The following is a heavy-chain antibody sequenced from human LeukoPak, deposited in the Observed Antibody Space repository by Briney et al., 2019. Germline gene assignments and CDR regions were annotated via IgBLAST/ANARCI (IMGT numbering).Heavy chain of an antibody. D-gene: IGHD3-22*01. V-gene: IGHV1-8*03. Sequence: GASVKVSCKASGYTFTSYDINWVRQATGQGLEWMGWMNPNSGNTGYAQKFQGRVTITRNTSISTAYMGLSSLRSEDTAVYYCARGLSGYYDSSGPWGQGTLVTVSS. CDR3: ARGLSGYYDSSGP. CDR2: MNPNSGNT. J-gene: IGHJ5*02. CDR1: GYTFTSYD.